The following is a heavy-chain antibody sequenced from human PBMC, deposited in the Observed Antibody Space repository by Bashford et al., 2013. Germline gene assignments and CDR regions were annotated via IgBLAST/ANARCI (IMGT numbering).Heavy chain of an antibody. V-gene: IGHV3-23*01. CDR3: AKVIYKLGCFDY. CDR2: ISGSGGST. D-gene: IGHD3-16*01. J-gene: IGHJ4*02. Sequence: VRQASREGGWSGSSAISGSGGSTYYADSVKGRFTISRDNSKNTLYLQMNSLRAEDTAVYYCAKVIYKLGCFDYWGQGTLVTVSS.